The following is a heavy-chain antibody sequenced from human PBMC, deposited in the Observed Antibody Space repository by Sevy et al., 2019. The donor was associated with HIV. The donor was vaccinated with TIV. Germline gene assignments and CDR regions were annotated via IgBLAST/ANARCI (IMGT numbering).Heavy chain of an antibody. V-gene: IGHV2-5*02. D-gene: IGHD3-22*01. J-gene: IGHJ4*02. CDR3: ANCSYNYYGSSGYSYYFDY. CDR2: IYWDDDK. CDR1: GFSLSTSGVG. Sequence: SGPTLVKPTQTLTLTCTFSGFSLSTSGVGVGWIRQPPGKALEWLALIYWDDDKRYSPSLKSRLTTTKDTSKNQVVLTMTTMDPVDTATYYCANCSYNYYGSSGYSYYFDYWGQGTLVTVSS.